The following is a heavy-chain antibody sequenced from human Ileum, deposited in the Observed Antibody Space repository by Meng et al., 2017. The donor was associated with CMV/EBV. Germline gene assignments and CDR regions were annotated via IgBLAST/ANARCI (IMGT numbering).Heavy chain of an antibody. D-gene: IGHD3-22*01. CDR2: VYRGGNA. CDR1: GGSISRDNW. CDR3: TTGSAYSPPGQFHQ. Sequence: QVQLQESGPGLVKSSQTLSLTCAVSGGSISRDNWWTWVRPTPGKGLEWIGGVYRGGNAMYNPSLQSRLTISVDDSTNQVSLRLRSVTAADTAMYYCTTGSAYSPPGQFHQWGQGTLVTVSS. V-gene: IGHV4-4*02. J-gene: IGHJ4*02.